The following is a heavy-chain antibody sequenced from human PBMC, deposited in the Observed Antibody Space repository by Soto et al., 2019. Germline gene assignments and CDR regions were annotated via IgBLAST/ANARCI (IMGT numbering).Heavy chain of an antibody. J-gene: IGHJ6*02. CDR1: GGSISSGGYY. CDR3: ARASEYQLSNYYYYGMDV. V-gene: IGHV4-31*03. D-gene: IGHD2-2*01. Sequence: QVQLQESGPGLVKPSQTLSLTCTVSGGSISSGGYYWSWIRQHPGKGLEWIGYIYYSGSTYYNPSLKSRVTISVDTSKNQFSLKLSSVTAADTAVYYCARASEYQLSNYYYYGMDVWGQGTTVTVSS. CDR2: IYYSGST.